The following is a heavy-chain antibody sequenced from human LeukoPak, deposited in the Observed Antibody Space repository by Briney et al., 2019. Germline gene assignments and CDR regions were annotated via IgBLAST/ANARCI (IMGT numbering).Heavy chain of an antibody. CDR1: GFTFSSYG. CDR2: IWYDGSDK. Sequence: GGSLRLSCAASGFTFSSYGMHWVRQAPGKGLEWVVVIWYDGSDKYYADSVKGRFTITRDNSNNTLHLQMNSLRAEDTAVYYCGRAMEVYQLLPDYWGQGTLVTVSS. V-gene: IGHV3-33*01. CDR3: GRAMEVYQLLPDY. J-gene: IGHJ4*02. D-gene: IGHD2-2*01.